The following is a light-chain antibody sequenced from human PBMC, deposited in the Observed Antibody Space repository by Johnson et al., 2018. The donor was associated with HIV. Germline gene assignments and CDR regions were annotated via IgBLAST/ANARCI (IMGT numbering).Light chain of an antibody. CDR3: ESWDNSLIAYV. CDR2: ESN. Sequence: QSILTQPPSVSAAPGQKVTVSCSGSSSNIGINFVSWYQQVPGTAPKLLICESNKRPSGIPNRFSGSKSGTSATLGITGLQTGDEADYYCESWDNSLIAYVFGTGTKVTVL. CDR1: SSNIGINF. J-gene: IGLJ1*01. V-gene: IGLV1-51*02.